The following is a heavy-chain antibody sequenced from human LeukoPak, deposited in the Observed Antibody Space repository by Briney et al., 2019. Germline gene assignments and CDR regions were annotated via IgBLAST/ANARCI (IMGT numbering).Heavy chain of an antibody. D-gene: IGHD3-3*01. Sequence: PGGSLRLSCAASGFTFSSYGMHWVRQAPGKGLEWVAFIRYDGSNKYYADSVKGRFTISRDNSKNTLYLQMNSLRAEDTAVYYCAKDEVDFWSPYYYMDVWGKATTVTVSS. V-gene: IGHV3-30*02. CDR2: IRYDGSNK. CDR1: GFTFSSYG. CDR3: AKDEVDFWSPYYYMDV. J-gene: IGHJ6*03.